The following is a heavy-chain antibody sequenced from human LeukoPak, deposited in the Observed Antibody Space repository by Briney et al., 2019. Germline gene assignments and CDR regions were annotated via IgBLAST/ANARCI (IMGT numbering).Heavy chain of an antibody. Sequence: SETLSLTCTVSGYSISSGYYWGWIRQPPGKGLEWIGSIYHSGRTFYNPSLKSRVTISVDTSKNQFSLKLSSVTAADTAVYYCARHAYYDILTGYYRGYFDYWGQGTLVTVSS. CDR1: GYSISSGYY. D-gene: IGHD3-9*01. CDR2: IYHSGRT. V-gene: IGHV4-38-2*02. J-gene: IGHJ4*02. CDR3: ARHAYYDILTGYYRGYFDY.